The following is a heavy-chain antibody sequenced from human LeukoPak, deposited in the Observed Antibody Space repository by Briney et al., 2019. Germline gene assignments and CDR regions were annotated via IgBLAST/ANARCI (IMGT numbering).Heavy chain of an antibody. CDR1: GGSISSYY. V-gene: IGHV4-4*07. J-gene: IGHJ4*02. CDR2: IYTSGST. D-gene: IGHD6-13*01. Sequence: SEILSLTCTVSGGSISSYYWGWIRQPAGKGLEWIGRIYTSGSTNYNPSLKSRVTMSVDTSKNQFSLKLSSVTAADTAVYYCARDLRAAAGTIDYWGQGTLVTVSS. CDR3: ARDLRAAAGTIDY.